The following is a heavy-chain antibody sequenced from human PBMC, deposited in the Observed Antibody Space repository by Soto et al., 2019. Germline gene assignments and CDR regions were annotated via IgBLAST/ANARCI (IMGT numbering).Heavy chain of an antibody. CDR1: GGSIINYY. V-gene: IGHV4-59*08. D-gene: IGHD2-2*01. J-gene: IGHJ6*02. CDR2: IYYSGTT. CDR3: ARPVPYCSSTSHCADGRDV. Sequence: QVQLQESGPRLLKPSETLSLTCTVSGGSIINYYWSWIRQPPGKGLEWIGYIYYSGTTSYNPSLRSRVTISVDTSKNQFSLKLSSVTAADTAVYYCARPVPYCSSTSHCADGRDVWGQGTTVTVSS.